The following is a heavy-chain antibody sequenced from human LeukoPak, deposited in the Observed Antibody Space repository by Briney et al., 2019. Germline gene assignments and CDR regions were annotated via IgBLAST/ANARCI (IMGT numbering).Heavy chain of an antibody. D-gene: IGHD6-25*01. CDR1: GGSVSSTNR. CDR3: AREGGFYRPLDY. V-gene: IGHV4-4*02. J-gene: IGHJ4*02. Sequence: SETLSLTCGVSGGSVSSTNRWPWIRQPPGKGLEWIGEVHLDGRTNFNPSLKSRLTMSVDLSENHVSLKLTSVTAADTAVYYCAREGGFYRPLDYSGQGTLVTVSS. CDR2: VHLDGRT.